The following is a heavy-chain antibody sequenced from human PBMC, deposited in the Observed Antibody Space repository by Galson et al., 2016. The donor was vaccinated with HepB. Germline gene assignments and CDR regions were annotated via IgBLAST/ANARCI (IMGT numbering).Heavy chain of an antibody. CDR1: GYTFTDSW. J-gene: IGHJ4*02. D-gene: IGHD1-26*01. CDR2: IYAGNSDT. CDR3: ARRDPRGGSAYQFDY. Sequence: QSGAEVKKPGESLRISCKASGYTFTDSWIGWVRQMPGKGLEWMGLIYAGNSDTKYSPSFQGRVTISVDKSISTAYLQWSSLKASDTAIYYCARRDPRGGSAYQFDYWGQGTLVTVSS. V-gene: IGHV5-51*01.